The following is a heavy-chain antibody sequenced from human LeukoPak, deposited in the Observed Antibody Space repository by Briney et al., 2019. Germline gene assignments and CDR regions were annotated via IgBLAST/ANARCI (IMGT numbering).Heavy chain of an antibody. V-gene: IGHV3-23*01. J-gene: IGHJ1*01. CDR2: ISGSGGST. CDR3: ANSMVRGVTQYFQH. Sequence: GGSLRLPCAASGFTFSSYAMSWVRQAPGKGLEWVSAISGSGGSTYYADSVKGRFTISRDNSKNTLYLQMNSLRAEDTAVYYCANSMVRGVTQYFQHWGQGTLVTVSS. D-gene: IGHD3-10*01. CDR1: GFTFSSYA.